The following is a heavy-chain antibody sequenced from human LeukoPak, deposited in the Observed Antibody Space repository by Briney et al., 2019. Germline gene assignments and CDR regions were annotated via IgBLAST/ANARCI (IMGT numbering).Heavy chain of an antibody. Sequence: PGRSLRLSCAASGFTFSSYAMHWVRQAPGKGLEWVAVISYDGSNKYYADSVKGRFTISRDNSKNTLYLQMNSLRAEDTAVYYCARDGWLVPDYWGQGTLVTVSS. V-gene: IGHV3-30*04. D-gene: IGHD6-19*01. CDR1: GFTFSSYA. J-gene: IGHJ4*02. CDR2: ISYDGSNK. CDR3: ARDGWLVPDY.